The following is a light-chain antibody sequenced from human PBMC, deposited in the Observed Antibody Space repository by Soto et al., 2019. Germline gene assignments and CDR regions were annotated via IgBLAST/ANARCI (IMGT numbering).Light chain of an antibody. CDR2: DNN. V-gene: IGLV1-51*01. Sequence: QSVLTQPPSVSAAPGQKVTISCSGSGSNIGNNYVSWYQQLPGTAPKVLIFDNNARPSGIPDRFSGSKSGTSATLGITGLQSGDEGDYFCGTWDSTLSVAVFGTGTKITDL. CDR1: GSNIGNNY. J-gene: IGLJ1*01. CDR3: GTWDSTLSVAV.